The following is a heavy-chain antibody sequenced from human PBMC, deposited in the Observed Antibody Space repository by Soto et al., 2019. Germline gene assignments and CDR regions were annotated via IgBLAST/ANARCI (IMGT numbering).Heavy chain of an antibody. Sequence: SVKVSCKASGGTFSRYAIIWVRQAPGQGLEWMGGIIPIFGTANYAQKFQGRVTITADESTSTAYMELSSLRSEDTAVYYCARGNTAAGTNYYYGMDVWGQGTTVTVSS. CDR3: ARGNTAAGTNYYYGMDV. J-gene: IGHJ6*02. D-gene: IGHD6-13*01. V-gene: IGHV1-69*13. CDR1: GGTFSRYA. CDR2: IIPIFGTA.